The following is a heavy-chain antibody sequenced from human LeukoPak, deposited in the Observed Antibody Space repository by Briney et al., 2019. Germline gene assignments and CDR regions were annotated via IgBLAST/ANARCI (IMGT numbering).Heavy chain of an antibody. CDR2: IVDSEKI. D-gene: IGHD5-18*01. Sequence: SETLSLTCTVSGASVSSGRYYWSWIRQHPGKGLEWIAYIVDSEKIYYNPSLKSRLILSLDTSENQFSLNLSSMTAADTAVYFCASGYGSGWFDAWGQGTLVGVSS. J-gene: IGHJ5*02. V-gene: IGHV4-31*03. CDR3: ASGYGSGWFDA. CDR1: GASVSSGRYY.